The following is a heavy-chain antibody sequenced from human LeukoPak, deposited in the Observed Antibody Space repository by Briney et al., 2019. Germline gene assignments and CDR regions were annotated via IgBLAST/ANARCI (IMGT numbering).Heavy chain of an antibody. Sequence: SVKVSCKASGGTFSSYAISWVRQAPGQGLEWMGGIIPIFGTANYAQKFQGRVTITADESTSTAYMELSSLRSEDTAVYYCARGHYDFWSGYQGEGWFDPWGQGTLVTVSS. V-gene: IGHV1-69*13. CDR1: GGTFSSYA. CDR2: IIPIFGTA. CDR3: ARGHYDFWSGYQGEGWFDP. J-gene: IGHJ5*02. D-gene: IGHD3-3*01.